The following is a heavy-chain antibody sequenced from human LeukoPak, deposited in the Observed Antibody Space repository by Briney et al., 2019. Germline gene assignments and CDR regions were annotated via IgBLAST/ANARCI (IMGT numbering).Heavy chain of an antibody. V-gene: IGHV4-61*05. J-gene: IGHJ4*02. CDR3: ARRISGSSRDDY. CDR2: IYYSGST. D-gene: IGHD1-26*01. CDR1: GGSISSSSYY. Sequence: PSETLSLTCTVSGGSISSSSYYWSWIRQPPGKGLEWIGYIYYSGSTNYNPSLKSRVTISVDTSKNQFSLKLSSVTAADTAVYYCARRISGSSRDDYWGQGTLVTVSS.